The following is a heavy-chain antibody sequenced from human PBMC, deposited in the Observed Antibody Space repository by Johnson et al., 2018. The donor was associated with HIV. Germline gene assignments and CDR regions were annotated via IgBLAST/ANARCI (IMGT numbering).Heavy chain of an antibody. CDR1: GFRFSSYA. J-gene: IGHJ3*02. CDR2: ISYDGSNK. Sequence: QVQLVESGGGVVQPGRSLRLSCVASGFRFSSYAVHWVRQAPGKGLEWVAVISYDGSNKYYTDSVKGRFTISSDNTKNTVSLQMIILRPKDTGVYYCGSGVTPRAPLRIWGVGTMVTVSS. CDR3: GSGVTPRAPLRI. V-gene: IGHV3-30*04. D-gene: IGHD2-21*02.